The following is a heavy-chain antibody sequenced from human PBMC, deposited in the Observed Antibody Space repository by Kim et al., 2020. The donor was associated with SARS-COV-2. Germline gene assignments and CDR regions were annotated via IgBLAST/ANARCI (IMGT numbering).Heavy chain of an antibody. CDR2: INNNGDIT. J-gene: IGHJ4*02. Sequence: GGSLRLSCSASGFTFSTHAMHWVRQAPGKGLEYVSAINNNGDITVYADSVKGRFTISRDNSKNTLYLQMRNLRPEDTAIYYCVKDRGSVIRDCDYWGQGT. D-gene: IGHD3-10*01. CDR1: GFTFSTHA. CDR3: VKDRGSVIRDCDY. V-gene: IGHV3-64D*09.